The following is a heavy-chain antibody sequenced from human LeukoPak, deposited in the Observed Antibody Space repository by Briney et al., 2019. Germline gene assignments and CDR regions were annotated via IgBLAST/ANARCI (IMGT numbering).Heavy chain of an antibody. CDR2: IYTSGST. J-gene: IGHJ4*02. CDR3: ARGDGPSIAVANFDY. V-gene: IGHV4-4*07. CDR1: GGSISSYY. Sequence: SETLSLTCTVSGGSISSYYWSWIRQPAGKGLEWIGRIYTSGSTNYNPSLKSRVTMSVDTSKNQFSLKLSSVTAADTAVCYCARGDGPSIAVANFDYWGQGTLVTVSS. D-gene: IGHD6-19*01.